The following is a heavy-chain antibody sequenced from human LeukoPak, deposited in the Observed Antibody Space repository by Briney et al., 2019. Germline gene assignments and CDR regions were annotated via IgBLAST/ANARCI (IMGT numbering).Heavy chain of an antibody. CDR3: ARGGGYASPIGY. J-gene: IGHJ4*02. Sequence: SETLCLSCTLSGDSISTYYWSWIRQPPGMGLEWIGYIYHSGSTNYNPSLKSRVTISVDTSKNQFSLKLSSVTAADTAVYYCARGGGYASPIGYWGQGALVTVSS. D-gene: IGHD5-12*01. V-gene: IGHV4-59*01. CDR2: IYHSGST. CDR1: GDSISTYY.